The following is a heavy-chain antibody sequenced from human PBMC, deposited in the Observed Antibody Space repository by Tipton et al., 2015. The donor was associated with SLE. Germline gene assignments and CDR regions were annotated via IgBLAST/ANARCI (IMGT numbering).Heavy chain of an antibody. D-gene: IGHD4-23*01. Sequence: SLRLSCAVSGDYIGSLPWWSWVRQSPGKGLEWIGEVHRDSGTTNYNPSLKSRVTISVARSNNQFSLELSSVTAADTAVYYCGRAPPGYGGFDYWGQGTLVTVSS. CDR2: VHRDSGTT. J-gene: IGHJ4*02. CDR3: GRAPPGYGGFDY. CDR1: GDYIGSLPW. V-gene: IGHV4-4*02.